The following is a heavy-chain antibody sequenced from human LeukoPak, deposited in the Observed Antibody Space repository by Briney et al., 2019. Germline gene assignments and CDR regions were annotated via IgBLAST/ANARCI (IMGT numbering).Heavy chain of an antibody. CDR3: AKDCRSLGGGDCYSRFDP. CDR2: INPSIGST. J-gene: IGHJ5*02. V-gene: IGHV1-46*01. CDR1: GYTFTNYY. D-gene: IGHD2-21*02. Sequence: ASVKVSCKASGYTFTNYYMHWVRQAPGQGLEWMGIINPSIGSTTYAQKFQGRVTMTRDTSTSTVYMELSSLRAEDTAVYYCAKDCRSLGGGDCYSRFDPWGQGTLVTVSS.